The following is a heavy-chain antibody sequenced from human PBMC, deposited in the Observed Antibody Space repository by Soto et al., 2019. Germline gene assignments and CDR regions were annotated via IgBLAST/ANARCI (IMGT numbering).Heavy chain of an antibody. CDR2: ISFDGSNE. J-gene: IGHJ5*02. Sequence: QVQLVESGGGVVQPGWSLRLSCAASGFTFSSYAMHWIRQAAGKGLEWVAIISFDGSNEYYADSVKGRFTISRDNSKNTLYLQVRSLRAEDTAVYYCAKTYYYDRSGYYQNWFDPWGQGTLVTVSS. V-gene: IGHV3-30-3*02. D-gene: IGHD3-22*01. CDR1: GFTFSSYA. CDR3: AKTYYYDRSGYYQNWFDP.